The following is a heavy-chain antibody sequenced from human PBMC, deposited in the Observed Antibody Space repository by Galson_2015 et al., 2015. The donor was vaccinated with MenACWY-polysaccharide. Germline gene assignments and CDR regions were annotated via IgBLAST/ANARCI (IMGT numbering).Heavy chain of an antibody. Sequence: SLRLSCAASGFTFSSYSMNWVRQAPGKGLEWVSYISSSSSTIYYADSVKGRFTISRDNAKNSLYLQMNSLRAEDTAVYYCARDRLAARPNRGWYYFDYWGQGTLVTVSS. V-gene: IGHV3-48*01. CDR3: ARDRLAARPNRGWYYFDY. D-gene: IGHD6-6*01. CDR2: ISSSSSTI. J-gene: IGHJ4*02. CDR1: GFTFSSYS.